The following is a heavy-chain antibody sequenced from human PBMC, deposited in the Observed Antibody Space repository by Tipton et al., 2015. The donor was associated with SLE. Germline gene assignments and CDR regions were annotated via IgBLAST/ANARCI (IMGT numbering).Heavy chain of an antibody. CDR1: GGSISSSSYY. Sequence: TLSLTCTVSGGSISSSSYYWGWIRQPPGKGLEWIGSIYYSGSTHYNPSLKSRVTISVDTSKNQFSLKLSSVTAADTAVYYCARVLVSPGAFDIWGQGTMVTVSS. J-gene: IGHJ3*02. CDR2: IYYSGST. CDR3: ARVLVSPGAFDI. V-gene: IGHV4-39*07. D-gene: IGHD6-6*01.